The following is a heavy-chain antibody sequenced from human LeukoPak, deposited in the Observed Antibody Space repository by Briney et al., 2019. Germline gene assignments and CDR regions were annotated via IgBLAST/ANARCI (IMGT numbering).Heavy chain of an antibody. Sequence: SETLSLTCTVSGGSISSGDYYWSWIRQPPGKGLEWIGYINYSGNTKYNPSLESRVTISVDASNNQFSLRLSSVTAADTAFYYCARGYYDSRGYSNTFDIWGQGTLVTVSS. CDR1: GGSISSGDYY. D-gene: IGHD3-22*01. J-gene: IGHJ3*02. V-gene: IGHV4-61*08. CDR2: INYSGNT. CDR3: ARGYYDSRGYSNTFDI.